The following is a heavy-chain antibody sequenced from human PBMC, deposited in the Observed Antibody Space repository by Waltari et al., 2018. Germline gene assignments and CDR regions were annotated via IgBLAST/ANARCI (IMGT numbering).Heavy chain of an antibody. Sequence: QIQLQESGPGLLEPSETLSLTCDVSAYAINSVFYWGWIRQPPGRGLEWIGTTYHDGTTFYNPSLKSRVTISMDTSKNQFFLKVNSVTAADTAMYYCSRQALGYCTSAACRRLESWGQGTLVTVSS. D-gene: IGHD2-8*02. J-gene: IGHJ4*02. CDR2: TYHDGTT. CDR1: AYAINSVFY. CDR3: SRQALGYCTSAACRRLES. V-gene: IGHV4-38-2*01.